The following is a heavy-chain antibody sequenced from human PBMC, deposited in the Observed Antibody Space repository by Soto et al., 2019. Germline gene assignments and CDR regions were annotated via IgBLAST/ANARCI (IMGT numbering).Heavy chain of an antibody. CDR1: EFIFSDYG. CDR2: ISASGGNR. D-gene: IGHD7-27*01. V-gene: IGHV3-23*01. J-gene: IGHJ2*01. CDR3: AKVAGGLGYFDL. Sequence: EVQMLESGGGLARPGGSLRLSCVGSEFIFSDYGMTWVRQAPGKGLEWVATISASGGNREYRDSLKGRFTISRDNSKNTLCLQLNGLSADDTAVYYCAKVAGGLGYFDLWGRGILVTVSS.